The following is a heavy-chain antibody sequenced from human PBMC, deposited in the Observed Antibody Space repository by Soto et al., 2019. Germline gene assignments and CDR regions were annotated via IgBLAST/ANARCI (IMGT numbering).Heavy chain of an antibody. D-gene: IGHD3-3*01. CDR2: INPNSGGT. Sequence: GASVKVSCKASGCTFTGYYMHWVRQAPGQGLEWMGWINPNSGGTNYAQKFQGWVTMTRDTSISTAYMELSRLRSDDTAVYYCARAVPSTNTILNYDFWSGYSAYYGMDVWGQGTTVTVSS. V-gene: IGHV1-2*04. J-gene: IGHJ6*02. CDR3: ARAVPSTNTILNYDFWSGYSAYYGMDV. CDR1: GCTFTGYY.